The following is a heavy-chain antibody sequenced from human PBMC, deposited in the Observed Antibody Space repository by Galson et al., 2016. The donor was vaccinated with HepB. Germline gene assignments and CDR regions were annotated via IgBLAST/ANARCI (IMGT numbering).Heavy chain of an antibody. D-gene: IGHD4-17*01. Sequence: SLRLSCAASGFTFGVYGMHWVRQAPGKGLEWVAVIWYDGISHFYADSVKGRFTISRDNSKGMLYLQTNSLRAEDTAVYYCARDLQMTTAHNNWFDPWGQGTLVTVSP. V-gene: IGHV3-33*01. CDR2: IWYDGISH. CDR3: ARDLQMTTAHNNWFDP. CDR1: GFTFGVYG. J-gene: IGHJ5*02.